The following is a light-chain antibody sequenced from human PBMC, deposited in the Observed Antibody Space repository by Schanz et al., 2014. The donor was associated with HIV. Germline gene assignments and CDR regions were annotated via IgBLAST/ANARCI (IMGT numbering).Light chain of an antibody. CDR2: DVN. Sequence: QSALTQPASVSGSPGQSITISCTGTSSDVGGHNYVSWYQQNPGKAPNLIIYDVNKRPSAVPDRFSGSRSGNTASLTVSGLQAEDEGDYFCSSYEGNNILVFGGGTKLTVL. V-gene: IGLV2-8*01. CDR3: SSYEGNNILV. CDR1: SSDVGGHNY. J-gene: IGLJ3*02.